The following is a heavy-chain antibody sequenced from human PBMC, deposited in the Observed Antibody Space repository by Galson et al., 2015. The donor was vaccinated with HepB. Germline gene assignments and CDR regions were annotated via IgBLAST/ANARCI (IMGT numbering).Heavy chain of an antibody. J-gene: IGHJ4*02. Sequence: QSGAEVKKPGESLKISCKGSGYSFDTYFIGWVRQMPGKGLEWMGIIYPGDSNTIYSPSSQGQVTISADKSISTAYLQWNSLKASDTAMYYCARRGNFFGPGVWGQGTLVTVSS. CDR2: IYPGDSNT. D-gene: IGHD2/OR15-2a*01. CDR3: ARRGNFFGPGV. V-gene: IGHV5-51*01. CDR1: GYSFDTYF.